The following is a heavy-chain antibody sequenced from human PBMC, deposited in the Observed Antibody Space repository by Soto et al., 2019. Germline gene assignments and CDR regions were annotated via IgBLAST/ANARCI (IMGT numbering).Heavy chain of an antibody. D-gene: IGHD2-2*02. CDR2: IYLGDSNT. CDR3: ARQEYCSSTSCYTVDS. V-gene: IGHV5-51*01. Sequence: LKIYCKGSGYRFTSYWIGWVRQMPGKGLEWMGIIYLGDSNTRYSPSFQGQVTISADKSISTAYLQWSSLKASDTAIYYCARQEYCSSTSCYTVDSWGQGTLVTVSS. CDR1: GYRFTSYW. J-gene: IGHJ4*02.